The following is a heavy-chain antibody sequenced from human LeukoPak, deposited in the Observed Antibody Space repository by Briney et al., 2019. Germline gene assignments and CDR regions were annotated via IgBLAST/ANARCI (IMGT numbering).Heavy chain of an antibody. CDR3: ARDDDMFADYTHGDY. D-gene: IGHD3-10*02. V-gene: IGHV3-48*02. Sequence: PGGSLRLSCVASGFTFSSYSMNWFRQAPGKGLEWVSYISCTSYSIYYEDSVKGRFTISRDNAKNSLYLQMNSLRDEDTAVYFCARDDDMFADYTHGDYWGQGTLVTVSS. CDR2: ISCTSYSI. CDR1: GFTFSSYS. J-gene: IGHJ4*02.